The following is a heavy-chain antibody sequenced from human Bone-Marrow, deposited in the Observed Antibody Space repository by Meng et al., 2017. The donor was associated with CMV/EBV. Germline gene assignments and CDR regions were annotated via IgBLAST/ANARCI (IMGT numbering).Heavy chain of an antibody. Sequence: GESLKISCAASGFNFNIYSMNWVRQAPGKGLEWVSHISGGTTYSMYYADSVKGRFNISRDNAKNSMYLQMSSLRAEDTAVYYCARGVETWSNYYGSYYYKMDVWGQGTTVTGSS. J-gene: IGHJ6*01. V-gene: IGHV3-48*04. CDR1: GFNFNIYS. D-gene: IGHD3-3*01. CDR3: ARGVETWSNYYGSYYYKMDV. CDR2: ISGGTTYSM.